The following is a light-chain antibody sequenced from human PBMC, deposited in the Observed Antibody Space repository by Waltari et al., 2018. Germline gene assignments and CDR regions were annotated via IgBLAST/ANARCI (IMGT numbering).Light chain of an antibody. Sequence: DIQLPQSPASLSASVGHRVTITCRASQAISNSLAWYRHKPAKAPKLLLYAASRLESAVPSRFSGSGSETDFTLTISGLQPEDFATYHCQQHYSTPVTFGQGTKLEIK. CDR3: QQHYSTPVT. V-gene: IGKV1-NL1*01. CDR1: QAISNS. CDR2: AAS. J-gene: IGKJ2*01.